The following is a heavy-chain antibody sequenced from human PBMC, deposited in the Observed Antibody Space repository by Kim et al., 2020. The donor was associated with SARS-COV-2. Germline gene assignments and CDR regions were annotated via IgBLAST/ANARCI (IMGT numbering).Heavy chain of an antibody. CDR3: ARGGKNRITMVRGVINWFDP. CDR1: GGSFSGYY. Sequence: SETLSLTCAVYGGSFSGYYWSWIRQPPGKGLEWIGEINHSGSTNYNPSLKSRVTISVDTSKNQFSLKLSSVTAADTAVYYCARGGKNRITMVRGVINWFDPWGQGTLVTVSS. V-gene: IGHV4-34*01. CDR2: INHSGST. D-gene: IGHD3-10*01. J-gene: IGHJ5*02.